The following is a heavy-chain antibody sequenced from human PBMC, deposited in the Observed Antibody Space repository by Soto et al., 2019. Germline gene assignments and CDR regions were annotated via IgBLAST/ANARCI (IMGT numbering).Heavy chain of an antibody. CDR3: SGCSGGACHQNYGMDV. D-gene: IGHD2-15*01. Sequence: EVHLVESGGGLVKPGGSLRLSCAVSGFPFSSCTMNWVRQAPGKGLVWVSSISPSTSHIYYADSVKGRFTISRDNAKNSLFLQMNSLRAEDTAVYYCSGCSGGACHQNYGMDVWGQGTTVTVSS. V-gene: IGHV3-21*01. CDR1: GFPFSSCT. CDR2: ISPSTSHI. J-gene: IGHJ6*02.